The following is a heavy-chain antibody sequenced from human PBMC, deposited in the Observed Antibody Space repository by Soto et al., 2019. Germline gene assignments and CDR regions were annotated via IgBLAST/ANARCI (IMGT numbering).Heavy chain of an antibody. V-gene: IGHV4-59*01. CDR1: GSSIGSFY. J-gene: IGHJ4*02. Sequence: QVQLQESGPGVVKPSETLSLTCTVSGSSIGSFYWSWIRQPPGKGLEWIGYIYYNGMTYYNPSLKSRVTISVDTAKKQFSLNLGSVAAADTAVYFCARQRLGEFAAAHDYWGQGTPVSVSS. D-gene: IGHD3-16*01. CDR2: IYYNGMT. CDR3: ARQRLGEFAAAHDY.